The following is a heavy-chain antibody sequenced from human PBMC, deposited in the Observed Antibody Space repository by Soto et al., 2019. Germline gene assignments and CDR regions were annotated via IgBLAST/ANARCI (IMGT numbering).Heavy chain of an antibody. V-gene: IGHV3-73*01. J-gene: IGHJ4*02. CDR3: TTLGYCISNSCHQVGY. Sequence: PGGSLRLSCAASGFTFSGSAMHWVRQASGKGLEWVGRIRSKANSYATAYAASVKGRFTISRDDSKNTAYLQMNSLKTEDTAVYYCTTLGYCISNSCHQVGYWGQGTLVTVSS. CDR2: IRSKANSYAT. D-gene: IGHD2-2*01. CDR1: GFTFSGSA.